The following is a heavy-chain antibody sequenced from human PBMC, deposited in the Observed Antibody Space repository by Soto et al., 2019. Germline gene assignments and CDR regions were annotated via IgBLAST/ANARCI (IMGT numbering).Heavy chain of an antibody. J-gene: IGHJ4*02. V-gene: IGHV5-51*01. Sequence: WESLEISCNGSGYTFISYWIAWVRQVPGKVREWMGSVYPGDSDTRYSPSFQGQVTMSADKSISTAYLQWNSLNASDTAKYYCARPPLVGAPYSLFELWGQGTLVSVS. D-gene: IGHD1-26*01. CDR1: GYTFISYW. CDR3: ARPPLVGAPYSLFEL. CDR2: VYPGDSDT.